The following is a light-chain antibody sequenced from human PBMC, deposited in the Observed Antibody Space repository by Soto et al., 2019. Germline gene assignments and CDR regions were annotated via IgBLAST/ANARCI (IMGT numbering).Light chain of an antibody. J-gene: IGLJ2*01. Sequence: SYELTQPPSLSVSPGQTATITCSGDKLGDKYACWYQQKPGQSPLLVIYQDTKRPSGIPERFSGSNSGNTATLTISETQAMDEADYYCQAWDSNTGVFGGGTKVTVL. CDR2: QDT. CDR1: KLGDKY. CDR3: QAWDSNTGV. V-gene: IGLV3-1*01.